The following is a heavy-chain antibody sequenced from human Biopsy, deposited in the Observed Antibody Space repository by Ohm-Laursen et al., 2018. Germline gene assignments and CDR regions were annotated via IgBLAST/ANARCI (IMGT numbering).Heavy chain of an antibody. D-gene: IGHD3-16*01. CDR3: ARALDYYDPYYYYAMDD. J-gene: IGHJ6*02. CDR2: INHSGSA. CDR1: GGSFSGYY. Sequence: SDTLSLTCAVSGGSFSGYYWTWISQPPGKGLEWIGEINHSGSASYNPSLKSRITVLVDTSKNQFSLKLRSVSVADTAVYFCARALDYYDPYYYYAMDDWGQGTTVTVSS. V-gene: IGHV4-34*01.